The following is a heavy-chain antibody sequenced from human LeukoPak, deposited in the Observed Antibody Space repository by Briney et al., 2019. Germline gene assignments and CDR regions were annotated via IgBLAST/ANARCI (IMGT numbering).Heavy chain of an antibody. CDR1: GGSISGYY. CDR2: IYTSENT. CDR3: ARGTPHGPYYYYIDV. Sequence: SETLSLTCTVSGGSISGYYWNWIRQPAGKGLEWIGRIYTSENTRYNPSLKSRVTMSLDTSKNQISLTLSSVTAADTALYYCARGTPHGPYYYYIDVWGKGSAVTVSS. D-gene: IGHD2-15*01. V-gene: IGHV4-4*07. J-gene: IGHJ6*03.